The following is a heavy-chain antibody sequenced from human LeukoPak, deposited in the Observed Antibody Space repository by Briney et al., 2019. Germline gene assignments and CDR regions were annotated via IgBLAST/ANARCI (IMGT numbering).Heavy chain of an antibody. Sequence: PSETLSLTCTVSGGSISSSSYYWGWIRQPPGKGLEWIGSIYHSGSTYYNPSLKSRVTISVDTSKNQFSLKLSSVTAADTAVYYCARVAAGYGSGSYYIPSYYFDYWGQGTLVTVSS. V-gene: IGHV4-39*07. CDR1: GGSISSSSYY. D-gene: IGHD3-10*01. CDR3: ARVAAGYGSGSYYIPSYYFDY. CDR2: IYHSGST. J-gene: IGHJ4*02.